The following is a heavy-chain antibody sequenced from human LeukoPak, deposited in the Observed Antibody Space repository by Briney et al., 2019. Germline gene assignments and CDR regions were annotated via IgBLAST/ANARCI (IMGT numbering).Heavy chain of an antibody. J-gene: IGHJ5*02. CDR1: GGSISSYY. CDR2: IYTSGST. Sequence: SETLSLTCTVSGGSISSYYWSWIRQPAGKGLEWIGRIYTSGSTNYNPSLKSRVTISVDKSKNQFSLKLSSVTAADTAVYYCARASQASSSWYVKADWFDPWGQGTLVTVSS. D-gene: IGHD6-13*01. V-gene: IGHV4-4*07. CDR3: ARASQASSSWYVKADWFDP.